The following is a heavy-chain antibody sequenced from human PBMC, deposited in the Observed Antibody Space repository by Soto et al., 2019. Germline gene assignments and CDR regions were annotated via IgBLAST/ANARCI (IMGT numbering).Heavy chain of an antibody. V-gene: IGHV4-59*08. Sequence: SETLSLTCAVSGDSISGSYWSWIRQPPGKGLEWIGFIHYTGRTSYNPSLKSRITVSLDKSKNQFSLSLSSATAADTAVYYCARHVHSSGNEAFDHWGQGTLVTVSS. CDR3: ARHVHSSGNEAFDH. J-gene: IGHJ4*02. CDR1: GDSISGSY. D-gene: IGHD1-1*01. CDR2: IHYTGRT.